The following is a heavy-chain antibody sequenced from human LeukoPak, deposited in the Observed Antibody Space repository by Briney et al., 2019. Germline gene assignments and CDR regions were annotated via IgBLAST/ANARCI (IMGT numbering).Heavy chain of an antibody. J-gene: IGHJ4*02. V-gene: IGHV3-48*01. CDR1: GFTFSSYS. D-gene: IGHD6-19*01. CDR3: ARGLYSSGWLGNYFDY. Sequence: GGSLRLSCAASGFTFSSYSINWVRQAPGKGLEWVSYISSSSSTIYYADSVKGRFTISRDNAKNSLYLQMNSLRAEDTAVYYCARGLYSSGWLGNYFDYWGQGTLVTVSS. CDR2: ISSSSSTI.